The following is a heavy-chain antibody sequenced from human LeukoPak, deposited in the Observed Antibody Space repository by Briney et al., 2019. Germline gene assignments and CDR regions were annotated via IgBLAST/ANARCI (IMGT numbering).Heavy chain of an antibody. Sequence: GGSLRLSCAASGFTFRSYAMSWVRQAPGKGLDWVSSISSSSSYIYYADSVKGRFTISRDNAKNSLYLQMNSLRAEDTAVYYCARDNYDSSGYYPGQDYWGQGTLVTVSS. CDR3: ARDNYDSSGYYPGQDY. J-gene: IGHJ4*02. CDR1: GFTFRSYA. V-gene: IGHV3-21*01. CDR2: ISSSSSYI. D-gene: IGHD3-22*01.